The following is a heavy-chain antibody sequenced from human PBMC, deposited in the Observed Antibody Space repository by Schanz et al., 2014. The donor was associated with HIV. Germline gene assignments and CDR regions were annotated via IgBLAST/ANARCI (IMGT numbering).Heavy chain of an antibody. CDR2: ISYDGSIE. V-gene: IGHV3-30*04. Sequence: VQLGEAGGGVVQPGRALRLSCAASGFTFSSYAMHWVRQAPGKGRGGGAVISYDGSIEYYADSVKGRFTISRDNSKNTLYLQMNSLRSEDTAVYYCAKVGRIYSTTWIDYWGQGTLVTVSS. J-gene: IGHJ4*02. CDR1: GFTFSSYA. D-gene: IGHD2-2*01. CDR3: AKVGRIYSTTWIDY.